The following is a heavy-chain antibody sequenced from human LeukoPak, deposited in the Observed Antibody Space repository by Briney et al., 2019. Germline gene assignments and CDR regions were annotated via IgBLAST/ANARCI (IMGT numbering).Heavy chain of an antibody. J-gene: IGHJ5*02. CDR1: GGSLNGHY. Sequence: SETLSLTCAVYGGSLNGHYWSWIRQPPGKGLEWIGEGSESGGTKFNPSLKSRVTISADTSKNQFSLKLNSVTAADTAVYYCAKNGQTGFSFDPWGQGTLVTVSS. CDR2: GSESGGT. D-gene: IGHD1-1*01. CDR3: AKNGQTGFSFDP. V-gene: IGHV4-34*01.